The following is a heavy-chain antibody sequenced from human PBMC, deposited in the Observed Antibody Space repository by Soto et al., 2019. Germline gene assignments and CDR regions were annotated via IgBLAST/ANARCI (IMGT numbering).Heavy chain of an antibody. D-gene: IGHD4-4*01. CDR2: ITYEGSNK. J-gene: IGHJ4*02. CDR3: ARVLGGMATVPFDY. Sequence: QVQLVESGGGVVQPGRSLRLSCAASGFTFSSYAMHWVRQAPDTGLEWVAVITYEGSNKYYADSVKGRFTISRDNSKNTLYLQMNSLRTEDTAVYYCARVLGGMATVPFDYWGQGALVTVSS. V-gene: IGHV3-30-3*01. CDR1: GFTFSSYA.